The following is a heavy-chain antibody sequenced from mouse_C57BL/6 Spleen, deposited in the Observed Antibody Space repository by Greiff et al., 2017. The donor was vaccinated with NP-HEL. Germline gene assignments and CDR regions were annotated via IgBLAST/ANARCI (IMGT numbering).Heavy chain of an antibody. CDR3: AREGYDGYYIWYFDV. Sequence: DVKLVESGGGLVKPGGSLKLSCAASGFTFSSYAMSWVRQTPEKRLEWVATISDGGSYTYYPDNVKGRFTISRDNAKNNLYLQMSHLKSEDTAMYYCAREGYDGYYIWYFDVWGTGTTVTVSS. J-gene: IGHJ1*03. CDR1: GFTFSSYA. CDR2: ISDGGSYT. V-gene: IGHV5-4*01. D-gene: IGHD2-3*01.